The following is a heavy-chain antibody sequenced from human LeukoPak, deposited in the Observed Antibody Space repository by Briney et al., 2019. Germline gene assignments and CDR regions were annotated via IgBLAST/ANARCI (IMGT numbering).Heavy chain of an antibody. Sequence: GGSLRLSCAVSGSSVSASGMSWVRQAPGKGLEWISAISVDGEETFYADSVKGRFFISRDNSKNTLFLQMNSLRAEDTAVYYCAQGYLSGWYPSWGQGSLVSVSS. CDR2: ISVDGEET. D-gene: IGHD6-19*01. V-gene: IGHV3-23*01. CDR3: AQGYLSGWYPS. CDR1: GSSVSASG. J-gene: IGHJ5*02.